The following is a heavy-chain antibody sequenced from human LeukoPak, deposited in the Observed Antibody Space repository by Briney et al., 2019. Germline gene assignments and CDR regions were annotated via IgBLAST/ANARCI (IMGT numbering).Heavy chain of an antibody. CDR3: ARYYYDSSGYSHGMDV. V-gene: IGHV4-59*08. D-gene: IGHD3-22*01. Sequence: PSETLSLTCIVSGGSINSYYWSRIRQPPGKGLEWIGHINYSGGTKYNPSLKSRVTISVDTPKNQFSLQLSSVTAADTAVYYCARYYYDSSGYSHGMDVWGQGTTVTVSS. CDR2: INYSGGT. CDR1: GGSINSYY. J-gene: IGHJ6*02.